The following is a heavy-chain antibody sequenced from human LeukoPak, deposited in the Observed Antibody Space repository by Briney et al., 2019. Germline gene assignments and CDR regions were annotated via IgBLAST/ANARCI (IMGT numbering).Heavy chain of an antibody. CDR1: GYTFTSYG. J-gene: IGHJ4*02. D-gene: IGHD3-3*01. CDR2: ISAYNGNT. CDR3: ARANYDVSRPYDS. V-gene: IGHV1-18*01. Sequence: GASVKVSCKASGYTFTSYGISGVRQAPGQRLEWMGWISAYNGNTNYAQKLQGRVTITTDTSRSTAYMELRSLTPDYTAVYYCARANYDVSRPYDSWGQGNLVTVSS.